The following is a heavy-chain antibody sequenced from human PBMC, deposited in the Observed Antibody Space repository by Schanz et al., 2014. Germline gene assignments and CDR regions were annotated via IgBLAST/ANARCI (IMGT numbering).Heavy chain of an antibody. CDR3: AKAEYDILTDSYSRLDP. J-gene: IGHJ5*02. V-gene: IGHV1-18*01. CDR1: GYTFTSYG. CDR2: ISVYTGNT. Sequence: QVHLVQSGPEVKKPGASVKVSCKASGYTFTSYGISWVRQAPGQGLEWMGWISVYTGNTKYGQKVQGRVTMTADTSTNTAYMELRSLRSDDTAVYYCAKAEYDILTDSYSRLDPWGQGTLVTVSS. D-gene: IGHD3-9*01.